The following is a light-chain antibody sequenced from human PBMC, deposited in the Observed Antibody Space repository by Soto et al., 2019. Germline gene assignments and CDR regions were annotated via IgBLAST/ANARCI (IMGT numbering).Light chain of an antibody. CDR2: DAS. Sequence: EIVLTQSPGTLSLSPGERATLSCRASQSLSKNYLAWYHHKPGQAPRRLIHDASNSATGIPDRFSGSGSGTDFTLTISSLEPEDSAVYYCQQCVTAPLTFGPGTKVEI. CDR3: QQCVTAPLT. CDR1: QSLSKNY. J-gene: IGKJ1*01. V-gene: IGKV3-20*01.